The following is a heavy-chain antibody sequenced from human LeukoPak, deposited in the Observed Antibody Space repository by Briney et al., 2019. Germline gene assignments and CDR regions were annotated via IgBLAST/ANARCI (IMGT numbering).Heavy chain of an antibody. CDR3: AKPWGGYYYGSGSYYNYGMDV. J-gene: IGHJ6*04. CDR2: INSDGSNT. Sequence: PGGSLRLSCAASGFTFSGYWMHWVRQAPGKGLVWISRINSDGSNTNYADSVKGRFTISRDNSKNTLYLQMNSLRAEDTAVYYCAKPWGGYYYGSGSYYNYGMDVWGKGTTVTVSS. D-gene: IGHD3-10*01. CDR1: GFTFSGYW. V-gene: IGHV3-74*01.